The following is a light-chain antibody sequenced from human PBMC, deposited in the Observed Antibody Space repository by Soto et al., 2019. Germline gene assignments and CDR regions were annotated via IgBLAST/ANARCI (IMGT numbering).Light chain of an antibody. CDR2: NNN. Sequence: QSVLTQPPSASGTPGQRVTISCSGSSSNIGSNAVTWYQQLPGTAPKLLIYNNNKRPSGVPDRFSGSKSGTSASLAISGLQSEDEADYYCAAWDDSLIGVFGTGTKRTVL. V-gene: IGLV1-44*01. J-gene: IGLJ1*01. CDR3: AAWDDSLIGV. CDR1: SSNIGSNA.